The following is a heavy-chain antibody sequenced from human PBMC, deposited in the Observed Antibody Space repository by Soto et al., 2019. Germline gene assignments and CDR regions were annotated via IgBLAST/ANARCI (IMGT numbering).Heavy chain of an antibody. Sequence: SETLSLTCSVSGASVSSGSFYWSWIRQPPGKGLEWIGFIYNNETFNYNPSLKSRVTLSVDTSKHQFSLKLSSVTAADTAVYYCARVPLRYSSSHNFDSWGQGXLVTVYS. CDR1: GASVSSGSFY. V-gene: IGHV4-61*01. CDR2: IYNNETF. D-gene: IGHD6-19*01. J-gene: IGHJ4*02. CDR3: ARVPLRYSSSHNFDS.